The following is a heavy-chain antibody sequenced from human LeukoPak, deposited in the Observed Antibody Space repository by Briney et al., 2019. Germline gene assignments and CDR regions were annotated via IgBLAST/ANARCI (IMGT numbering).Heavy chain of an antibody. V-gene: IGHV5-51*01. J-gene: IGHJ4*02. D-gene: IGHD3-16*01. Sequence: RGDSLKINCKSTEYSFTTYVIVCVRELRWNGLEWLGVIYPGDPDTRYSPSFQGQVTISADKSITTTYLQWTSLKASDTAMYYCARAMTFRIVSPPDFWGQGTLVTVST. CDR2: IYPGDPDT. CDR3: ARAMTFRIVSPPDF. CDR1: EYSFTTYV.